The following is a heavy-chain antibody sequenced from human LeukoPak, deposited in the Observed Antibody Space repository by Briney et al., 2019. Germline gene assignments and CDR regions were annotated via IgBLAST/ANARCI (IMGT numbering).Heavy chain of an antibody. CDR2: ISSSGSTI. CDR1: GFTFSSYS. V-gene: IGHV3-48*04. Sequence: GGSLRLSCAASGFTFSSYSMMWVRQAPGKGLEWVSYISSSGSTIYYADSVKGRFTISRDNAKNSLYLQMNSLRAEDTAVYYCAELGITMIEGVWGKGTTVTISS. D-gene: IGHD3-22*01. J-gene: IGHJ6*04. CDR3: AELGITMIEGV.